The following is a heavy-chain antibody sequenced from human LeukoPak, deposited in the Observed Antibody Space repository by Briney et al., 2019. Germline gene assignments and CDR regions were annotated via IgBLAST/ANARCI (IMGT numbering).Heavy chain of an antibody. CDR2: IYYSGST. CDR3: AREEVVRGVGIFEY. V-gene: IGHV4-39*06. J-gene: IGHJ4*02. CDR1: GGSISSSSYY. Sequence: KASETLSLTCTVSGGSISSSSYYWGWIRQPPGKGLEWIGSIYYSGSTYYNPSLKSRVTMSVDTSKNQFALKLRSVTAADTAVYYCAREEVVRGVGIFEYWGQGTLVTVSS. D-gene: IGHD3-10*01.